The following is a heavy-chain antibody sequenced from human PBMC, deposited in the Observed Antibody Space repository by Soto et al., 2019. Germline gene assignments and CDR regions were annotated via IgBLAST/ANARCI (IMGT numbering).Heavy chain of an antibody. CDR1: GYTFTSYG. D-gene: IGHD3-22*01. CDR2: ISAYNGNT. Sequence: ASVKVSCKASGYTFTSYGISWVRQAPGQGLEWMGWISAYNGNTNYAQKLQGRVTMTTDTSTSTAYMELRSLRSDDTAVYYCARVSYYDSSGYYKGHDAFDIWGQGTMVTVSS. CDR3: ARVSYYDSSGYYKGHDAFDI. V-gene: IGHV1-18*01. J-gene: IGHJ3*02.